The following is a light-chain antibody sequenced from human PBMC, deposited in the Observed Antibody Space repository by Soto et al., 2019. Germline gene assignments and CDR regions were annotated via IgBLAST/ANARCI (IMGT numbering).Light chain of an antibody. CDR1: QSVGSN. J-gene: IGKJ5*01. V-gene: IGKV3D-15*01. CDR3: QQYNNWPFS. Sequence: EIVLTQSPATLSVSPGERVTLSCRASQSVGSNLAWYQQKPGQAPRLLIYDASSRATGIPARFSGSGSGTDFILTISGLQSEDSAVYFCQQYNNWPFSFGQGTRLEIK. CDR2: DAS.